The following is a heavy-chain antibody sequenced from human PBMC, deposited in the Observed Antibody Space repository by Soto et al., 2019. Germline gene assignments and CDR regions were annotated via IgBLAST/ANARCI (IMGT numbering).Heavy chain of an antibody. Sequence: QVQLQESGPGLVEPSQTLSLTCTVSGGSISSGDYFWSWIHQSPGKGLEWIGHIYNSGSTYNNPSLKSRVTISVDTSKNQFSLKLSSVTAADTAVYYCARGPSGDKVDYWGQGILVTVSS. CDR3: ARGPSGDKVDY. CDR1: GGSISSGDYF. J-gene: IGHJ4*02. V-gene: IGHV4-30-4*01. CDR2: IYNSGST. D-gene: IGHD1-26*01.